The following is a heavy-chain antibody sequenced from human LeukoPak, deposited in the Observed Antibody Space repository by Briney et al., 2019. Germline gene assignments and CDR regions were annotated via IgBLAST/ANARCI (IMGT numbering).Heavy chain of an antibody. D-gene: IGHD5-12*01. V-gene: IGHV3-23*01. CDR3: AREPGSGYQPIDC. CDR1: GFTFSSYA. CDR2: ISGSGGST. J-gene: IGHJ4*02. Sequence: GGSLRLSCAASGFTFSSYAMSWVRQAPGKGLEWVSAISGSGGSTYYADSVKGRFTISRDNAKNSLYLQMNSLGAEDTAVYYCAREPGSGYQPIDCWGQGTLVTVSS.